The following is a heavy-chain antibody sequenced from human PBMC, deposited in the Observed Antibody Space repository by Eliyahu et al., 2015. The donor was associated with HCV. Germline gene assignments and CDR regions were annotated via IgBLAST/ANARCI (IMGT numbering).Heavy chain of an antibody. V-gene: IGHV4-31*03. CDR1: XGXISXGGYY. CDR2: IXYSGXT. J-gene: IGHJ6*02. Sequence: QVQLQESGPGLVXPSXTLSLTXTVSXGXISXGGYYWSWIRQHPGKGLEWXGYIXYSGXTYYNPSLKSRVTISVDTSKNQFSLKLSSVTAADTAVYYCASCSSTSCYLYGMDVWGQGTTVTVSS. CDR3: ASCSSTSCYLYGMDV. D-gene: IGHD2-2*01.